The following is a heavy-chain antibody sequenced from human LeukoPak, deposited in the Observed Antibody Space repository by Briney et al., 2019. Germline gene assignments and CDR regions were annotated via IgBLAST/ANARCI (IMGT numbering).Heavy chain of an antibody. D-gene: IGHD5-18*01. CDR2: ISWNSGSI. CDR3: AKDVYSYGRFLDY. Sequence: GGSLRLSCAASGFTFDDYAMHWVRQAPGKGLEWVSGISWNSGSIGYADSVKGRFTISRDNAKNSLYLQMNSLRAEDTALYYCAKDVYSYGRFLDYWGQGTLVTVSS. CDR1: GFTFDDYA. J-gene: IGHJ4*02. V-gene: IGHV3-9*01.